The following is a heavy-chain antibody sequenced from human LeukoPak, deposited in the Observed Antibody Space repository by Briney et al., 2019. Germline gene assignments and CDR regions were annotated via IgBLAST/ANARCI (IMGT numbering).Heavy chain of an antibody. V-gene: IGHV3-23*01. CDR2: ISGSGGST. CDR3: AKELTMVRGVIITRGDYFDY. Sequence: ETLSLTCTVSGGSISGYFWSWIRQPPGKGLEWVSAISGSGGSTYYADSVKGRFTISRDNSKNTLYLQMNSLRAEDTAVYYCAKELTMVRGVIITRGDYFDYWGQGTLVTVSS. D-gene: IGHD3-10*01. J-gene: IGHJ4*02. CDR1: GGSISGYF.